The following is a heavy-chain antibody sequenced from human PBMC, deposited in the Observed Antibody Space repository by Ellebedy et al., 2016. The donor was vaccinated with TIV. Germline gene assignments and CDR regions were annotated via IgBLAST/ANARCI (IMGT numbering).Heavy chain of an antibody. Sequence: GESLKIPCKCSCYSFTSYWIGCERQMPGKGLECMGIIYPGDSDTKYNPSFQGQVTISADKSIRTAYLQWSSLKASDTAMYYCARHAQGELTTVTTDDAFDIWGQGTMVTVSS. V-gene: IGHV5-51*01. CDR1: CYSFTSYW. D-gene: IGHD4-17*01. CDR2: IYPGDSDT. J-gene: IGHJ3*02. CDR3: ARHAQGELTTVTTDDAFDI.